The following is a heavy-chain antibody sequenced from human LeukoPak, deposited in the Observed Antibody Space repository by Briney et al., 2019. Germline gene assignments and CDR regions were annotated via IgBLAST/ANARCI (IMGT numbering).Heavy chain of an antibody. V-gene: IGHV3-48*03. CDR2: ISSSGSTI. CDR1: GFTFSSYE. CDR3: ARGDSGSYYFDY. D-gene: IGHD1-26*01. Sequence: GGSLRLSCAASGFTFSSYEMNWVRQAPGKGLEWVSYISSSGSTIYYADSVKGRFTISRDNAKNSLYLQMNSLRAEDTAVCYCARGDSGSYYFDYWGQGTLVTVSS. J-gene: IGHJ4*02.